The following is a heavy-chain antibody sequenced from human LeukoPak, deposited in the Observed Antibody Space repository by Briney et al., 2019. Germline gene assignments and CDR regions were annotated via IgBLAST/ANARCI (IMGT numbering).Heavy chain of an antibody. D-gene: IGHD3-22*01. J-gene: IGHJ4*02. CDR2: INPNSGGT. CDR1: GYTFTGYY. V-gene: IGHV1-2*02. CDR3: ARYYCDSSGYYSRPQFYYFDY. Sequence: GASVKVSCKASGYTFTGYYMHWVRQAPRQGLEWMGWINPNSGGTNYAQKFQGRVTMTRDTSISTAYMELSRLRSDDTAVYYCARYYCDSSGYYSRPQFYYFDYWGQGTLVTVSS.